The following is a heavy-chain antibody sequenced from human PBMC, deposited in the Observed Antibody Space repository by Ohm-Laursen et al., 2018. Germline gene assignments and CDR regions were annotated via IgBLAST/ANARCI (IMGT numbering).Heavy chain of an antibody. Sequence: SQTLSLTCTVSGGSISSGGYYWSWIRQHPGKGLEWIGYIYYSGSTYYNPSLKSRVTISVDTSKNQFSLKLSSVTAADTAMYYCAKAGGGLRYWYFDLWGRGTLVTVSS. J-gene: IGHJ2*01. V-gene: IGHV4-31*03. CDR1: GGSISSGGYY. CDR3: AKAGGGLRYWYFDL. CDR2: IYYSGST. D-gene: IGHD5-12*01.